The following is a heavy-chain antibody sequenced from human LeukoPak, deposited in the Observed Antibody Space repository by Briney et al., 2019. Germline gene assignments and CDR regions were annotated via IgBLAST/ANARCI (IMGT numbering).Heavy chain of an antibody. Sequence: SETPSLTCTVSGGSISYYYWSWIRQPPGKGLEWIGYIYTGGSTKYNPSLNSRVTISVDTSKNQFSLTLSSVTAADTAVYYCARHGPSHYYDYHINVWGKGTTVTVSS. CDR3: ARHGPSHYYDYHINV. V-gene: IGHV4-4*09. J-gene: IGHJ6*03. CDR2: IYTGGST. CDR1: GGSISYYY.